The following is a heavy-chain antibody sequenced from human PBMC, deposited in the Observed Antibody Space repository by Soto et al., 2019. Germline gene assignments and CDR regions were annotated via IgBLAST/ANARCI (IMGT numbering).Heavy chain of an antibody. D-gene: IGHD6-13*01. V-gene: IGHV3-43*01. J-gene: IGHJ4*01. Sequence: PGGSLRLSCGASGFIFDDFTMHWFRLVPGKGLQWVSYINWDGRIAMYADSVKGRFTISRDNTNNHLYLQMNSLRSDDTALYYCAKDEGAAVESPGDWGHGTLVTVSS. CDR2: INWDGRIA. CDR1: GFIFDDFT. CDR3: AKDEGAAVESPGD.